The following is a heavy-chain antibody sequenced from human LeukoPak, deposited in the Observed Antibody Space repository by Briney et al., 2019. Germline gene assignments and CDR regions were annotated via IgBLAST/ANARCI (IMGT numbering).Heavy chain of an antibody. Sequence: ASAKVSCKASGYTFTSYDINWVRQATGQGLEWMGWMNPNSGNTGYAQKFQGRVTMTRNTSISTAYMELSSLRSEDTAVYYCARGDYYGSGSPNWFDPWGQGTLVTVSS. CDR1: GYTFTSYD. J-gene: IGHJ5*02. V-gene: IGHV1-8*01. D-gene: IGHD3-10*01. CDR2: MNPNSGNT. CDR3: ARGDYYGSGSPNWFDP.